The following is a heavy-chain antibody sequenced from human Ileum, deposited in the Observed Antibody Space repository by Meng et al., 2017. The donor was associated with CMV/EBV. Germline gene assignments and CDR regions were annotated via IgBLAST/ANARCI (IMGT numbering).Heavy chain of an antibody. Sequence: SETLSLTCSVSGGSVTRSTYYWAWIRQSPGKGLEWIGSIYYTRSTYYNPSLKTRDTMSLDTSKNQFSLNLNSLTAADTAVYYCVTTYYDSRRWFDPWGQGTLVTVSS. CDR1: GGSVTRSTYY. CDR2: IYYTRST. V-gene: IGHV4-39*01. D-gene: IGHD3-22*01. J-gene: IGHJ5*02. CDR3: VTTYYDSRRWFDP.